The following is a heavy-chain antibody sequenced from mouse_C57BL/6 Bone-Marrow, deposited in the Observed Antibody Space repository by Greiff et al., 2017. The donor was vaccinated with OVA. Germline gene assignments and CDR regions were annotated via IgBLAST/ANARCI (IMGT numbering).Heavy chain of an antibody. V-gene: IGHV14-1*01. CDR1: GFNIQDYY. CDR3: TTGDYYGSSQFAY. CDR2: IDPEDGDT. Sequence: EVQLQQSGAELVRPGASVKLSCTASGFNIQDYYMHWVKQRPEQGLEWIGRIDPEDGDTEYAPKFQGKATMTADTSSNTAYLQLSSLTSEDTAVYYGTTGDYYGSSQFAYWGQGTLVTVSA. J-gene: IGHJ3*01. D-gene: IGHD1-1*01.